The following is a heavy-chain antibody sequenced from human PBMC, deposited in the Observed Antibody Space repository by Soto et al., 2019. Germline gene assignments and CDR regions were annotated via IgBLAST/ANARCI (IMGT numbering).Heavy chain of an antibody. D-gene: IGHD2-2*01. Sequence: PGGSLRLSCPASGFIFRSYGMHWVRLAPGKGLEWVAVIPHDGSNKYYADCVKGRFTISRDNSKNTLYLQMNSLSAEDTAVYYWARDTKDYWGQGTMGTASS. CDR3: ARDTKDY. J-gene: IGHJ4*02. V-gene: IGHV3-33*01. CDR1: GFIFRSYG. CDR2: IPHDGSNK.